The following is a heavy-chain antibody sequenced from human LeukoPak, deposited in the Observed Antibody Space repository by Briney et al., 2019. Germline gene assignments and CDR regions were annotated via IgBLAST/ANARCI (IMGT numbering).Heavy chain of an antibody. CDR2: MSGSGGSA. V-gene: IGHV3-23*01. D-gene: IGHD3-16*01. CDR3: PRGKGGFGFLNWFDP. Sequence: GRYLRLSCAPSGFTFSTYAMSWVPQAPGKGLEWVSAMSGSGGSAYYADSVKDRFTISRDNSKHTLYLQMNSLRAEDMAVYYCPRGKGGFGFLNWFDPWGQGTLVTVSS. J-gene: IGHJ5*02. CDR1: GFTFSTYA.